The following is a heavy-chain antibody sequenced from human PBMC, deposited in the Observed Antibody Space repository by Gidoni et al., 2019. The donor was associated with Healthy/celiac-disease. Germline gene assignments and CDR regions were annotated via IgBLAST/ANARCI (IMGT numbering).Heavy chain of an antibody. Sequence: QVQLVESGGGVVQPGRSLRLSCAASGFTFSSYGMHWVRQAPGKGLEWVAVIWYDGSNKYYADSVKGRFTISRVNSKNTLYLQMNSLRAEDTAVYYCARDSYGDYDYYYYGMDVWGQGTTVTVSS. CDR2: IWYDGSNK. D-gene: IGHD4-17*01. J-gene: IGHJ6*02. V-gene: IGHV3-33*08. CDR1: GFTFSSYG. CDR3: ARDSYGDYDYYYYGMDV.